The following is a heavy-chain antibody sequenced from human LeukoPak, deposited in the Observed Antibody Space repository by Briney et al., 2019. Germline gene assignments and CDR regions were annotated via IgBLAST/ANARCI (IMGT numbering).Heavy chain of an antibody. D-gene: IGHD3-10*01. J-gene: IGHJ4*02. CDR2: ISAGGGST. CDR3: AKPHGSGSYYPFDY. Sequence: GGSLRLPCSASGFIFSSYVMSWVRQAPGRGLEWVSCISAGGGSTFYSDSVKGRFTISRDNSNNTLYLQMNSLRAEDTAVYYCAKPHGSGSYYPFDYWGQGTLVTVSS. CDR1: GFIFSSYV. V-gene: IGHV3-23*01.